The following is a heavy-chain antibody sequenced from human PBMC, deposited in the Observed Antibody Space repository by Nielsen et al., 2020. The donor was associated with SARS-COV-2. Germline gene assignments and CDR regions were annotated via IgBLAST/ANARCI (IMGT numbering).Heavy chain of an antibody. Sequence: VRQAPGKGLEWVSGINWNGGSTGYADSVKGRFTISRDNAENSLYLQMNSLRDEDTAVYYCAREGRITIFGVVHYYFDYWGQGTLVTVSP. D-gene: IGHD3-3*01. CDR3: AREGRITIFGVVHYYFDY. CDR2: INWNGGST. V-gene: IGHV3-20*03. J-gene: IGHJ4*02.